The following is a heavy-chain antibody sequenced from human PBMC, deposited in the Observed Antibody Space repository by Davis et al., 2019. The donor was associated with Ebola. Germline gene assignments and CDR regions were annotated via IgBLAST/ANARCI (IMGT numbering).Heavy chain of an antibody. V-gene: IGHV2-70*11. J-gene: IGHJ6*02. CDR3: AREPGMDYGMDV. D-gene: IGHD1-14*01. Sequence: SGPTLVKPTQTLTLTCTFSGFSLSTNGMCVSWIRQPPGKALEWLARIDWNDNKHYYTSLKTRLTISKDTSRNQVVLTMTNMGPIDTATYYCAREPGMDYGMDVWGQGTTVTVSS. CDR2: IDWNDNK. CDR1: GFSLSTNGMC.